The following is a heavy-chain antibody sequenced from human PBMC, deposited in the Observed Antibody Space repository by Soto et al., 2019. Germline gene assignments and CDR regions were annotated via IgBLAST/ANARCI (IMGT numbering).Heavy chain of an antibody. V-gene: IGHV4-39*05. CDR2: IYYSGNA. CDR1: DDYLNSVKCY. D-gene: IGHD3-3*01. Sequence: SETPSLTCSVSDDYLNSVKCYWGWIRPPPGKGLEWIGGIYYSGNAYYNPSLQTRVTISLDKSRDQFSLNLISVTAADTAAYYCAGRAWSGCPYWGQGSLVTVSS. CDR3: AGRAWSGCPY. J-gene: IGHJ4*02.